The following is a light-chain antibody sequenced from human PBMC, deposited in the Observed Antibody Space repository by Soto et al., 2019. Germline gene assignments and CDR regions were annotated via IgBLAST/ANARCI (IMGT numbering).Light chain of an antibody. V-gene: IGKV3-20*01. CDR3: QQYGTSPFT. CDR2: GAS. J-gene: IGKJ3*01. CDR1: QSVSSSY. Sequence: EIVLTQSPGTLSLSPGERATLSCRASQSVSSSYLAWYQQKPGQAPRLLIYGASSRATGIPDRFSGRVSGTDFTLTISRLEPEDFAVYYCQQYGTSPFTFAPGTKVDIK.